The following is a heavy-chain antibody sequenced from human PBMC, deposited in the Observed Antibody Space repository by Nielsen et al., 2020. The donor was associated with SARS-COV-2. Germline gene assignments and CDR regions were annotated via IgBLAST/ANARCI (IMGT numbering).Heavy chain of an antibody. Sequence: GESLKISCAASGFTFSSYAMSWVRQAPGKGLEWVSAISGSGGSTYYADSVKGRFTISRDNSKNTLYLQMNSLRAEDTAVYYCARYYYGSGSYHMGADYWGQGTLVTVSS. CDR1: GFTFSSYA. CDR2: ISGSGGST. D-gene: IGHD3-10*01. J-gene: IGHJ4*02. V-gene: IGHV3-23*01. CDR3: ARYYYGSGSYHMGADY.